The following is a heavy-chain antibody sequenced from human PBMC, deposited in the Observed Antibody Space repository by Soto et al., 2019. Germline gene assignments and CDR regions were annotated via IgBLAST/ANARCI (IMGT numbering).Heavy chain of an antibody. V-gene: IGHV4-61*08. CDR3: ARLQYTVVTALDC. Sequence: SGGLVRPSIRQTTGKLAASVGYIYRSLNTNYNRVLKIRVTISMDTSENQLSLQLRSVTAADTAVFYCARLQYTVVTALDCWGQGTLVSVPS. J-gene: IGHJ4*03. D-gene: IGHD2-15*01. CDR1: SGGLV. CDR2: IYRSLNT.